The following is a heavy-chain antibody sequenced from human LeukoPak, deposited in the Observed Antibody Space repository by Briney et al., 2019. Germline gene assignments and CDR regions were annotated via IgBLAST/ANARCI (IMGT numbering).Heavy chain of an antibody. V-gene: IGHV4-30-2*01. CDR2: IYHSGST. D-gene: IGHD1-26*01. Sequence: SETRSLSCTVSGGSISSSSYYWSWIRQPPGKGLEWIGYIYHSGSTYYNPSLKSRVTISVDRSKNQFSLKLSSVTAADTAVYYCARERVGATTDYWGQGTLVTVSS. CDR1: GGSISSSSYY. CDR3: ARERVGATTDY. J-gene: IGHJ4*02.